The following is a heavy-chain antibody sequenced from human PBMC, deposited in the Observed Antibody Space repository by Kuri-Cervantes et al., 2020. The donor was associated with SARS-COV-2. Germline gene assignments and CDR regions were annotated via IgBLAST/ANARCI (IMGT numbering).Heavy chain of an antibody. D-gene: IGHD2/OR15-2a*01. CDR1: GFTFSSYS. CDR2: ISSTSTYI. CDR3: AREGTHLSSYYYMDV. Sequence: GGSLRLSCTASGFTFSSYSMNWVRQAPGKELEWVSAISSTSTYINYVDSVKGRFTISRDDAKNSLYLQMSSLRAEDTAVYYCAREGTHLSSYYYMDVWGKGATVTVSS. V-gene: IGHV3-21*01. J-gene: IGHJ6*03.